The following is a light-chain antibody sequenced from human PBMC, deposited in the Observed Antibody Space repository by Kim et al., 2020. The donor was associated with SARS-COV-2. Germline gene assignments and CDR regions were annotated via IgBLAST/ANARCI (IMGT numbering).Light chain of an antibody. CDR2: KAS. J-gene: IGKJ2*01. V-gene: IGKV1-5*03. Sequence: SASVGDRVTITCRAIQSISSWLAWYQQKPGTAPHLLIYKASTLQSGVPPRFSGSGSGTEFTLTINSLQPDDFATYFCQQFKTYPYTFGRGTKLEI. CDR3: QQFKTYPYT. CDR1: QSISSW.